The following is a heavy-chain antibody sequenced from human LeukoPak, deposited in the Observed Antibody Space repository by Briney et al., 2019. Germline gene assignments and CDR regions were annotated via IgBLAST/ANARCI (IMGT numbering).Heavy chain of an antibody. Sequence: ASVRVSCKASGGTFSSYAISWVRQAPGQGLEWMGGIIPIFGTANYAQKFQGRVTITTDESTSTAYMERSSLRSEDTAVYYCARVVVRAGTTTWFDPWGQGTLVTVSS. V-gene: IGHV1-69*05. CDR1: GGTFSSYA. CDR2: IIPIFGTA. CDR3: ARVVVRAGTTTWFDP. J-gene: IGHJ5*02. D-gene: IGHD1-7*01.